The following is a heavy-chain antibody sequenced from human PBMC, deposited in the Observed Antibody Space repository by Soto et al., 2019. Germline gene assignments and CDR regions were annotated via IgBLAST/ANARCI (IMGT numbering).Heavy chain of an antibody. Sequence: PGGSLRLSCAASGFTFSTYSMNWVRQAPGKGLEWVSYISSSSSTIFYTDSVKGRFTVSRDNAKNSLYLQMNSLRAEDTAAYYCARPTYYYDSSGPPAYWGQGTLVTVSS. CDR3: ARPTYYYDSSGPPAY. J-gene: IGHJ4*02. CDR2: ISSSSSTI. D-gene: IGHD3-22*01. CDR1: GFTFSTYS. V-gene: IGHV3-48*01.